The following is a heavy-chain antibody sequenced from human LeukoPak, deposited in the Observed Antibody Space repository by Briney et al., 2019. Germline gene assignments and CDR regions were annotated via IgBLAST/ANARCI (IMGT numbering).Heavy chain of an antibody. CDR2: ISGSGGST. D-gene: IGHD5-24*01. CDR3: AKSPRDGYNLFDY. Sequence: GGSLRLSCAASGFTSSSYAMSWVRQAPGKGLEWVSAISGSGGSTYYADSVKGRFTISRDNSKNTLYLQMNSLRAEDTAVYYCAKSPRDGYNLFDYWGQGTLVTVSS. CDR1: GFTSSSYA. J-gene: IGHJ4*02. V-gene: IGHV3-23*01.